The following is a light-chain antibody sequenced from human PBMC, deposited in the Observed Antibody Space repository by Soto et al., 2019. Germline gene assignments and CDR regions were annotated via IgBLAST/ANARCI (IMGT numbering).Light chain of an antibody. CDR3: QTWGTGGV. V-gene: IGLV4-69*01. J-gene: IGLJ3*02. Sequence: QLVLTQSPSASASLGDSVKLTCPLSSGHTTYAIAWHQQQPEKGPRFLMKLDSDGSQIKGDGIPARFSGSSSGAERYLTISSLQSEDESDYYCQTWGTGGVFGGGTKLTVL. CDR1: SGHTTYA. CDR2: LDSDGSQ.